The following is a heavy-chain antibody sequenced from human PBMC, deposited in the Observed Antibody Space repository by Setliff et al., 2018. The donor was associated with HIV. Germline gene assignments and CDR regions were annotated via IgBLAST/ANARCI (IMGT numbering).Heavy chain of an antibody. CDR1: GGSFSGDY. CDR3: ARHGGHSFDS. Sequence: SETLSLTCGVYGGSFSGDYWSWIRQPPGKGLEWIGEIHHSGGTKYNPSLQSRVTILVDTSNKQLSLNLGSVTDADTAVYFCARHGGHSFDSWGQGTLVTVSS. D-gene: IGHD2-15*01. CDR2: IHHSGGT. J-gene: IGHJ4*02. V-gene: IGHV4-34*01.